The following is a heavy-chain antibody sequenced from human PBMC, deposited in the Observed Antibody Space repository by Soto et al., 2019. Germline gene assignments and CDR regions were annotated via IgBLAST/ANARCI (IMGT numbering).Heavy chain of an antibody. V-gene: IGHV3-30-3*01. CDR2: ISYDGSNK. Sequence: QVQLVESGGGVVQPGRSLRLSCAASGFTFSSYAMHWVRQAPGKGLEWVAVISYDGSNKYYADSVKGRFTISRDNSKNTLYLQMNSLRAADTAVYYCARDTYYYDSSGYWPPWDSWGQGTLVTVSS. CDR1: GFTFSSYA. J-gene: IGHJ4*02. D-gene: IGHD3-22*01. CDR3: ARDTYYYDSSGYWPPWDS.